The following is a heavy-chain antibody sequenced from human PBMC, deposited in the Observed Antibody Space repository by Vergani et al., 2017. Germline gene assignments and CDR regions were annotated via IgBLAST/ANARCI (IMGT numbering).Heavy chain of an antibody. CDR2: INSDGSIT. J-gene: IGHJ6*02. Sequence: EVQLVESGGGLVQPGGSLRLSCAASGFTFSSYWMHWVRQAPGKGLVWVSRINSDGSITTYADSVKGRFAISRDNAKNTLYLQMDSLRAEDTAVYYCARDRWDLVEGVYYYYGMDVWGQGTTVTVSS. V-gene: IGHV3-74*01. CDR3: ARDRWDLVEGVYYYYGMDV. D-gene: IGHD1-26*01. CDR1: GFTFSSYW.